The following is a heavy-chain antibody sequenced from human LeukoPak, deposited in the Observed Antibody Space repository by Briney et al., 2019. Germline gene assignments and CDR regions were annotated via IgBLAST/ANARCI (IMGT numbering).Heavy chain of an antibody. CDR2: IQYDRSNE. Sequence: GGSLRLSCAASGFTFSSYGMHWVRQAPGKGLEWVAYIQYDRSNEQYAHSVKGRFRISRDNSKNILYLQMNSLIAGDTAVYYCAKDRCSNGIGCYYYYMDVWGKGTTVTISS. V-gene: IGHV3-30*02. D-gene: IGHD2-8*01. CDR1: GFTFSSYG. J-gene: IGHJ6*03. CDR3: AKDRCSNGIGCYYYYMDV.